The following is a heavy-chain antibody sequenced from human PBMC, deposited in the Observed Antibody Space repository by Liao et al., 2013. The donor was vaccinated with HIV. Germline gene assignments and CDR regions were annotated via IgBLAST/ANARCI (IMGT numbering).Heavy chain of an antibody. CDR2: INHSGST. CDR3: ARARGGXVVPAELWFDP. V-gene: IGHV4-34*01. J-gene: IGHJ5*02. Sequence: QVQLQQWGAGLLKPSETLSLTCAVYGGSFSGYYWSWIRQPPGKGLEWIGEINHSGSTNYNPSLKSRVTISVDTSENQFSLKLSSVTAADTAVYYCARARGGXVVPAELWFDPGAREPWSPSPQ. D-gene: IGHD2-2*01. CDR1: GGSFSGYY.